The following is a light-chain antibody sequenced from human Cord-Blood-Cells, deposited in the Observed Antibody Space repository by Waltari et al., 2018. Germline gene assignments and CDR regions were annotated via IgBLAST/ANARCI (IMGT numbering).Light chain of an antibody. V-gene: IGLV2-14*01. Sequence: QSALTQPASVSGPPGQSITISCTGTSSDVGGYNYVSWYQQHPGKAPNLMIYEVSNRPSGVSNRFSGSKSGNTASLTISGLQAEDEADYYCSSYTSSSTLVFGGGTKLTVL. J-gene: IGLJ2*01. CDR3: SSYTSSSTLV. CDR1: SSDVGGYNY. CDR2: EVS.